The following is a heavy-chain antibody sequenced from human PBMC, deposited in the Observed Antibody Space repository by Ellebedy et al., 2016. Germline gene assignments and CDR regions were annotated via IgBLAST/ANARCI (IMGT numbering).Heavy chain of an antibody. CDR2: VYHTGRT. Sequence: SETLSLXXSVSGGSLINPVAYWTWIRQSPGRGLEWIGYVYHTGRTKLNPSLKSRVTMSVDTSKNQFSLNLNSVNAADTAVYYCARGLYFDSSGYYYWFDPWGQGTLVTVSS. J-gene: IGHJ5*01. CDR1: GGSLINPVAY. CDR3: ARGLYFDSSGYYYWFDP. D-gene: IGHD3-22*01. V-gene: IGHV4-61*08.